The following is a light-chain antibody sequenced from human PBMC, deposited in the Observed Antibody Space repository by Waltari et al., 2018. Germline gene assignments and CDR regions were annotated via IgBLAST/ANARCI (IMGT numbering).Light chain of an antibody. Sequence: EIVMTQSPATLSVSPGQRATLSCRASQSVNTNLAWYQQKPGQAPRLLIYGASTRATGIPARFSGRGSETEFTLTITSLQSEDFAVYYCQQSHNWPLTFGGGTKVDFK. CDR2: GAS. CDR3: QQSHNWPLT. CDR1: QSVNTN. V-gene: IGKV3-15*01. J-gene: IGKJ4*01.